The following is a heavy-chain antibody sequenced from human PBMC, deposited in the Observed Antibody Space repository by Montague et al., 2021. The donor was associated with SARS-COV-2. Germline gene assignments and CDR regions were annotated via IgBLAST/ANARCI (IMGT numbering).Heavy chain of an antibody. CDR2: ISSDGSYK. CDR3: ARDLLRHKGGFDS. CDR1: GFTFTSYS. Sequence: SLRLSCAASGFTFTSYSMNWVRQAPGKELEALSVISSDGSYKYXXXSXXGRFTISRDNSRNTLYLQMNSLRPEDTAVSYCARDLLRHKGGFDSWGQGTLVTVSS. J-gene: IGHJ4*02. D-gene: IGHD2/OR15-2a*01. V-gene: IGHV3-30-3*01.